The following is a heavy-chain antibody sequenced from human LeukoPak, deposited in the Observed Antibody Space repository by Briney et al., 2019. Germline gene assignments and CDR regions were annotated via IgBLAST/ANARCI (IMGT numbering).Heavy chain of an antibody. CDR2: ITNGGNTI. Sequence: AGGSLRLSCAASGFTFSDYNMNWVRQAPGKGLEWVSYITNGGNTIHHADSVKGRFTISRDNAKKTLYLQMNSLRAEDTAVYYCARSIGLTGGGVDVWGQGTTVTVSS. D-gene: IGHD3-9*01. V-gene: IGHV3-11*01. CDR1: GFTFSDYN. CDR3: ARSIGLTGGGVDV. J-gene: IGHJ6*02.